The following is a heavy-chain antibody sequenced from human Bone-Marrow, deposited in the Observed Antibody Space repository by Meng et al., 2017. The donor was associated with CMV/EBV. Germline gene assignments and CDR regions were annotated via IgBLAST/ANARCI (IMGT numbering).Heavy chain of an antibody. D-gene: IGHD3-3*01. J-gene: IGHJ4*02. CDR3: ARGPAYYDFWSGSRGSHFDY. Sequence: SETLSLTCAVYGGSFSGYYWSWIRQPPGKGLEWIGEINHSGSTNYNPSLKSRVTISVDTSKNQFSLKLSSVTAADTAVYYCARGPAYYDFWSGSRGSHFDYWGQGTLVTVSS. V-gene: IGHV4-34*01. CDR1: GGSFSGYY. CDR2: INHSGST.